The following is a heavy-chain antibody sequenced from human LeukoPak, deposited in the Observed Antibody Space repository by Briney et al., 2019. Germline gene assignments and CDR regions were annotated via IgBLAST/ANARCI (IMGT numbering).Heavy chain of an antibody. Sequence: GGSLRLSCAASGFTFSSYWTSWVRQAPGKGLEWVANIKQDGSEKYYVDSVKGRFTISRDNAKNSLYLQMNSLRAEDTAVYYCAREDCSGGSCYSSYFDYWGQGTLVTVSS. J-gene: IGHJ4*02. V-gene: IGHV3-7*01. CDR2: IKQDGSEK. D-gene: IGHD2-15*01. CDR1: GFTFSSYW. CDR3: AREDCSGGSCYSSYFDY.